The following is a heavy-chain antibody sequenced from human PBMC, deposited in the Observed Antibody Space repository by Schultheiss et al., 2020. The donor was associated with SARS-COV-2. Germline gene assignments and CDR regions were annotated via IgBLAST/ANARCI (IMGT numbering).Heavy chain of an antibody. D-gene: IGHD2-2*01. CDR2: ISGSGGST. V-gene: IGHV3-23*01. CDR3: ARGPIVVVPAYYMDV. Sequence: GESLKISCAASGFTFSSYAMSWVRQAPGKGLEWVSAISGSGGSTYYADSVKGRFTISRDNSKNTLYLQMNSLRAEDTAVYYCARGPIVVVPAYYMDVWGKGTPVTVSS. J-gene: IGHJ6*03. CDR1: GFTFSSYA.